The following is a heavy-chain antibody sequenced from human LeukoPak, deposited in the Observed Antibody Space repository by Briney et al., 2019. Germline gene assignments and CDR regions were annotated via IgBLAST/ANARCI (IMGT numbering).Heavy chain of an antibody. CDR2: IIPIFGTA. J-gene: IGHJ4*02. V-gene: IGHV1-69*06. CDR3: ASLPDRDYYDSSGIDY. Sequence: SVKVSCKASGGTFSSYAISWVRQAPGQGLEWMGGIIPIFGTANYAQKFQGRVTITADKSTSTAYMELGSLRSEDTAVYYCASLPDRDYYDSSGIDYWGQGTLVTVSS. CDR1: GGTFSSYA. D-gene: IGHD3-22*01.